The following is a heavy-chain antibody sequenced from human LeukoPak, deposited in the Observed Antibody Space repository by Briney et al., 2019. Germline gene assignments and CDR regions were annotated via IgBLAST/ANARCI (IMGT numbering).Heavy chain of an antibody. CDR1: GFTFSSYW. V-gene: IGHV3-23*01. Sequence: GALRLSCAASGFTFSSYWMSWVRQAPGKGLEWVSAISGSGDSTYYADSVKGRFTSSRDNSKNTLYLQMNSLRAEDTAVYYCARVDCSSTSCSLLYYYYGMDVWGQGTTVTVSS. D-gene: IGHD2-2*01. CDR2: ISGSGDST. J-gene: IGHJ6*02. CDR3: ARVDCSSTSCSLLYYYYGMDV.